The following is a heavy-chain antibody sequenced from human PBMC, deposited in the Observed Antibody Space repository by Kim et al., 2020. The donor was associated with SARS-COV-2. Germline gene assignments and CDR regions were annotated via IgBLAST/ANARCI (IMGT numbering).Heavy chain of an antibody. Sequence: SETLSLTCTVSGGSISSSSYYWGWIRQPPGKGLEWIGSIYYSGSTYYNPSLKSRVTISVDTSKNQFSLKLSSVTAADTAVYYCASEPLWFGELAPPDYWG. V-gene: IGHV4-39*01. CDR3: ASEPLWFGELAPPDY. J-gene: IGHJ4*01. D-gene: IGHD3-10*01. CDR2: IYYSGST. CDR1: GGSISSSSYY.